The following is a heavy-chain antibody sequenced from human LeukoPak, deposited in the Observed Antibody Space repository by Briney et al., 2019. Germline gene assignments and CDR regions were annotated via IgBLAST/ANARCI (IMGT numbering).Heavy chain of an antibody. V-gene: IGHV1-2*02. Sequence: ASVKVSCKASGYAFTDYYMFWVRQAPRQGLESMGWINPNSGGTNYAQKFQGRVTMTRDTSMSTAYMELSRLTSDDTAVYYCARQVFSSYVFDYWGQGALVTVSS. CDR3: ARQVFSSYVFDY. CDR1: GYAFTDYY. J-gene: IGHJ4*02. D-gene: IGHD6-6*01. CDR2: INPNSGGT.